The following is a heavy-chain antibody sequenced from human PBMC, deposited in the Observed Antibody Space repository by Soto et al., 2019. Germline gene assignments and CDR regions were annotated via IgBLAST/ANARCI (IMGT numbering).Heavy chain of an antibody. CDR2: ISPKSGGT. V-gene: IGHV1-2*02. Sequence: KVSCKASGYTFTGYYMHWVRQAPGQGFEWMGRISPKSGGTNYAQKFEGRVTMTWDTSLKTAYMELSSLISEDTAVYYCARPPGYISDWYYFDLWGQGTLVTVSS. CDR3: ARPPGYISDWYYFDL. CDR1: GYTFTGYY. D-gene: IGHD3-9*01. J-gene: IGHJ4*02.